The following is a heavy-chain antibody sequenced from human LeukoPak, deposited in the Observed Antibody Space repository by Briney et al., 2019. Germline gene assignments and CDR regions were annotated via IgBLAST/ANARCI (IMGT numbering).Heavy chain of an antibody. CDR1: GFTFSSYS. CDR3: AKDRLRYFDWLLSGLDY. Sequence: GGSLRLSCAASGFTFSSYSMNWVRQAPGKGLEWVAFIRYDGSNKYYADSVKGRFTISRDNSKNTLYLQMNSLRAEDTAVYYCAKDRLRYFDWLLSGLDYWGQGTLVTVSS. CDR2: IRYDGSNK. V-gene: IGHV3-30*02. J-gene: IGHJ4*02. D-gene: IGHD3-9*01.